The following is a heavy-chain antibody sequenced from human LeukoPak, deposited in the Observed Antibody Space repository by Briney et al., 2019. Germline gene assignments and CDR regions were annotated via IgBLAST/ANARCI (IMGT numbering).Heavy chain of an antibody. Sequence: SQTLSLTCAISGDSVSSNTAAWNWTRQSPSRGLEWLGRTYYRSKWYNDYAVSVKSRITINPDTSNNQFSLQLNSVTPEDTALYFCARTFHSHYFDYWGQGILVTVSS. D-gene: IGHD2/OR15-2a*01. CDR1: GDSVSSNTAA. CDR2: TYYRSKWYN. CDR3: ARTFHSHYFDY. V-gene: IGHV6-1*01. J-gene: IGHJ4*02.